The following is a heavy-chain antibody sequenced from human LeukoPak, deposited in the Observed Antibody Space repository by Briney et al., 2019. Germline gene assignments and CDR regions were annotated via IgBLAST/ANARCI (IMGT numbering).Heavy chain of an antibody. CDR3: AKDHGRDYYGSGRYDY. CDR1: GFTFSRYE. CDR2: ITDSASTM. Sequence: PGGSLRLSCAASGFTFSRYEMNWVRQAPGKGLEWVSYITDSASTMYYTDSVKGRFTISRDNSKNTLYLQMNSLRAEDTAVYYCAKDHGRDYYGSGRYDYWGQGTLVTVSS. J-gene: IGHJ4*02. V-gene: IGHV3-48*03. D-gene: IGHD3-10*01.